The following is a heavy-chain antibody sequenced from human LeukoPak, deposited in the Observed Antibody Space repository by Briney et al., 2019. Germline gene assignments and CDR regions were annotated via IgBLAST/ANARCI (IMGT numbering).Heavy chain of an antibody. D-gene: IGHD6-19*01. CDR3: ALGSIAVLGAGFDY. J-gene: IGHJ4*02. Sequence: ASVKVSCKASGYTFTSYGISWVRQAPGQGLEWMGWINPDTGGTNYAQKFQGRVTMTRDTSISTVYMALTRLRYDDTAVFYCALGSIAVLGAGFDYWGQGTLVTVSS. V-gene: IGHV1-2*02. CDR2: INPDTGGT. CDR1: GYTFTSYG.